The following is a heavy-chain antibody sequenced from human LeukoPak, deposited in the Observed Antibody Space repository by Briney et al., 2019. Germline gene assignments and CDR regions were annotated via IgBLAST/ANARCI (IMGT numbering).Heavy chain of an antibody. V-gene: IGHV4-61*02. J-gene: IGHJ4*02. CDR1: GGSISSGSYY. D-gene: IGHD3-10*01. Sequence: SETLSLTCTASGGSISSGSYYWSWIRQPAGKGLEWIGRIYTSGSTNYNPSLKSRVTISVDTSKNQFSLKLSSVTAADTAVYYCARDEGSGSSDYWGQGTLVTVSS. CDR3: ARDEGSGSSDY. CDR2: IYTSGST.